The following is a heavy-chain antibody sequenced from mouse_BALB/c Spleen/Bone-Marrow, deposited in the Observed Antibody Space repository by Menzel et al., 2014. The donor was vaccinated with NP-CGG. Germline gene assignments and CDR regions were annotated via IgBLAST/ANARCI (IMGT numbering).Heavy chain of an antibody. V-gene: IGHV14-3*02. CDR2: IDPANGNT. CDR3: APYYYGSSSFAY. CDR1: GFNIKDTY. Sequence: VQLQQSGAELVKPGASVKLSCTASGFNIKDTYMHWVKQRPEQGLEWIGRIDPANGNTEYDPKFQGKATITADTSSNTAYLQLSSLTSEDTAVYYCAPYYYGSSSFAYWGQGTLVTVSA. J-gene: IGHJ3*01. D-gene: IGHD1-1*01.